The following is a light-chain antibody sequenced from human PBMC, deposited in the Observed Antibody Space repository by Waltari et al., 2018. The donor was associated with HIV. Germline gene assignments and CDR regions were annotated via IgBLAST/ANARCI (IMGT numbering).Light chain of an antibody. CDR3: SSYAPTNNFYVL. Sequence: QSALTQPPSASGSPGPSVPIPCTGTSSDIGAYNHVSWYQQHPGKAPKPIKTEVTKRPSGVPDRFSGAKSGNTASLTVSGLQAEDEAHYYCSSYAPTNNFYVLFGGGTALTVL. CDR1: SSDIGAYNH. CDR2: EVT. J-gene: IGLJ2*01. V-gene: IGLV2-8*01.